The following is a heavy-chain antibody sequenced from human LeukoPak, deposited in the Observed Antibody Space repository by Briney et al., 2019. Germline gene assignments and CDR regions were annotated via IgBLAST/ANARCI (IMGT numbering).Heavy chain of an antibody. J-gene: IGHJ4*02. CDR3: ARHNYFGSGSHYPHALDS. Sequence: PGGSLRLSCEASGFSFDVHGFSWVRQAPGKGLEWISGTSANGASTGYGDSVQGRFTISRDNAKNSLHLQMNSLRVEDTAFYHCARHNYFGSGSHYPHALDSWGLGTLVTVSS. CDR2: TSANGAST. D-gene: IGHD3-10*01. V-gene: IGHV3-20*01. CDR1: GFSFDVHG.